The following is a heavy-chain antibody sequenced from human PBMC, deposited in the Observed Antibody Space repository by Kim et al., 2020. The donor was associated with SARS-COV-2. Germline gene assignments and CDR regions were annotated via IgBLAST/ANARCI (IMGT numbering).Heavy chain of an antibody. CDR2: IKSKTDGGTT. CDR3: TTAFGGAGY. Sequence: GGSLILSCAASGFTFSNVWMTWVRQPPGKGLEWVGHIKSKTDGGTTDSAAPVNGRFTISRDDSRNTLYLQMNSLKTEDTAVYYCTTAFGGAGYWGQGILVTVSS. V-gene: IGHV3-15*01. D-gene: IGHD3-3*01. CDR1: GFTFSNVW. J-gene: IGHJ4*02.